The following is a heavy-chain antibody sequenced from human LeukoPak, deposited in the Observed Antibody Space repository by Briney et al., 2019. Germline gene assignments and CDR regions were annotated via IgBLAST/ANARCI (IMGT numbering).Heavy chain of an antibody. CDR3: AKEVRGYWSFDL. J-gene: IGHJ2*01. CDR2: ISDSGGNT. D-gene: IGHD3-10*01. Sequence: PGRSLRLSCAASGFTFSSYAMSWVRQAPGKGLEWVSAISDSGGNTYYADSVKGRFTISRDNSKNTLYLQMYSLRAEDTAVYYCAKEVRGYWSFDLWGRGTLVTVSS. CDR1: GFTFSSYA. V-gene: IGHV3-23*01.